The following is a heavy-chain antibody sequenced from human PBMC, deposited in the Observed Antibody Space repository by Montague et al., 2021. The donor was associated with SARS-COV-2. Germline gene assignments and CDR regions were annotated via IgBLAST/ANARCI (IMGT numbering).Heavy chain of an antibody. V-gene: IGHV4-39*01. D-gene: IGHD2-15*01. CDR3: ANADRCSSGSCYSPFDS. CDR2: IYYTGTT. J-gene: IGHJ4*02. CDR1: GDSVKTNLYY. Sequence: SETLSLTCTVSGDSVKTNLYYWGWIRQPPGKGLEWIGNIYYTGTTYYNPSLKSRVTMSVDTSKNQFSLKLTSVTAADTAVYYCANADRCSSGSCYSPFDSGGQGSLVTVPS.